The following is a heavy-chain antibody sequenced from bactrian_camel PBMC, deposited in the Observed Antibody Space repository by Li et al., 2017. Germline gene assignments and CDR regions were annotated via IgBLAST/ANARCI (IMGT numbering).Heavy chain of an antibody. J-gene: IGHJ4*01. Sequence: VQLVESGGGLVQPGGSLRLSCGASGFTFSSYAMSWVSQAPGKEREGVATISSDGRSGYADSVQGRFTISRDNAKNTLYLQMDKLNPDDTAMYFCAAKSGTDDCSGFWCYDQYGLLCYWSQGTQVTVS. V-gene: IGHV3S42*01. CDR3: AAKSGTDDCSGFWCYDQYGLLCY. CDR2: ISSDGRS. D-gene: IGHD3*01. CDR1: GFTFSSYA.